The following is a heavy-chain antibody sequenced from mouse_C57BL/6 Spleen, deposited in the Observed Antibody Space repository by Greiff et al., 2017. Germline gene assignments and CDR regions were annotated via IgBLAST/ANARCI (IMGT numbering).Heavy chain of an antibody. V-gene: IGHV1-61*01. CDR2: IYPSDSET. J-gene: IGHJ4*01. Sequence: VQLQQPGAELVRPGSSVKLSCKASGYTFTSYWMDWVKQRPGQGLEWIGNIYPSDSETHYNQKFKDKATLTVDKSSSTAYMQLSSLTSEDSAVYYCARRITTVVAPYYYAMDYWGQGTSVTVSS. CDR3: ARRITTVVAPYYYAMDY. CDR1: GYTFTSYW. D-gene: IGHD1-1*01.